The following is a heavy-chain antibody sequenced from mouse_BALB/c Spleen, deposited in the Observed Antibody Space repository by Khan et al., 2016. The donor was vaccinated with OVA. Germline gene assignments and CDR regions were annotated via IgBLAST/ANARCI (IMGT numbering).Heavy chain of an antibody. D-gene: IGHD2-14*01. V-gene: IGHV1-4*01. CDR3: ARRTTGYTMDY. J-gene: IGHJ4*01. CDR1: GYTFTSNT. Sequence: LVESGAELARPGASVRMSCKASGYTFTSNTMHWVKKRPGQGLEWIGYINPRSGYTNFNQNFKDKATLTADKSSSTAYMQLSSLTSEDSAVYYCARRTTGYTMDYWGQGTSVTVSS. CDR2: INPRSGYT.